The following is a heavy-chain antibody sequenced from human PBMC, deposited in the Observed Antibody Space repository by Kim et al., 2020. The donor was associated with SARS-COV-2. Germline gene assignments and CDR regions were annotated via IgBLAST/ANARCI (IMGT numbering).Heavy chain of an antibody. D-gene: IGHD3-22*01. V-gene: IGHV4-31*03. J-gene: IGHJ3*02. CDR2: IYYSGST. CDR3: ARARTPMIVVVINAFDI. Sequence: SETLSLTCTVSGGSISSGGYYWSWIRQHPGKGLEWIGYIYYSGSTYYNPSLKSRVTISVDTSKNQFSLKLSSVTAADTAVYYCARARTPMIVVVINAFDIRGQGTMVTVSS. CDR1: GGSISSGGYY.